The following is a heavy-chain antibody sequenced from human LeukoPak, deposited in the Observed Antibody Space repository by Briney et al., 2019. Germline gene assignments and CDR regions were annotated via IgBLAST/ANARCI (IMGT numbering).Heavy chain of an antibody. V-gene: IGHV3-23*01. J-gene: IGHJ4*02. CDR1: GFTFSCYT. Sequence: GGSLSLCCTASGFTFSCYTMTWVRQAPRKGVKWGSTIDNRDGNAYYVDSVKGRSAISRDNSKSTLYLQINSLSAEDTAVYYCAKDSPRAYSSSWYEYWGQGTLVTVSS. CDR3: AKDSPRAYSSSWYEY. CDR2: IDNRDGNA. D-gene: IGHD6-13*01.